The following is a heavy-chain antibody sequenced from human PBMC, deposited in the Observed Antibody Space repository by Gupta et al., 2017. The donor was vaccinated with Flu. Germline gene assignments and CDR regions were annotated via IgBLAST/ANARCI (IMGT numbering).Heavy chain of an antibody. CDR1: GGNFSTYA. D-gene: IGHD6-19*01. CDR2: IIPMFSTT. V-gene: IGHV1-69*01. Sequence: QVQLVQSGAAVKKPGSSVKVSCEASGGNFSTYAFSWVRQAPGQGLEWMGGIIPMFSTTNYAQRFKGRITITADEATSTAYMELSSLRSEDTAVFYCASHSISVPGHFDFWGQGTLVTVSS. J-gene: IGHJ4*02. CDR3: ASHSISVPGHFDF.